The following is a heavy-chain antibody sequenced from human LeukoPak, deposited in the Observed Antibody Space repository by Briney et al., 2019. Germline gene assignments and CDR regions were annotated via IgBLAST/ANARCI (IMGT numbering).Heavy chain of an antibody. Sequence: SETLSLTCTVSGGSISSYYWRWIRQPPGKGLEWIGYIYYSGSTNYNPSLKSRVTISVDTSKNQFSLKLSSVTAADTAVYYCARVSDSRGGADTWAHENAFDIWGQGTMVTVSS. CDR2: IYYSGST. CDR1: GGSISSYY. D-gene: IGHD3-22*01. CDR3: ARVSDSRGGADTWAHENAFDI. V-gene: IGHV4-59*01. J-gene: IGHJ3*02.